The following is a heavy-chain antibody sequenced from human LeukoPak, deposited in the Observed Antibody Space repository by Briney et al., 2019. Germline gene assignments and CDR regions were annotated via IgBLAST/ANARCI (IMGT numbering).Heavy chain of an antibody. Sequence: AGGSLRLSRAASGFTFSNYGMHWVRQAPGKGLEWVAFIPYDGINKYYADSVKGRLTISRDNSKNTLYMQMNSLRAEDTAVYYCAKDWRIIATPGRGAFDIWGQGTMVTVSS. CDR1: GFTFSNYG. V-gene: IGHV3-30*02. J-gene: IGHJ3*02. D-gene: IGHD6-13*01. CDR3: AKDWRIIATPGRGAFDI. CDR2: IPYDGINK.